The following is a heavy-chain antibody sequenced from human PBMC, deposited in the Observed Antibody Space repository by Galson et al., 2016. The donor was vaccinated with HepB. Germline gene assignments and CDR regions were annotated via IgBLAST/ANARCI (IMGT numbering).Heavy chain of an antibody. D-gene: IGHD6-19*01. J-gene: IGHJ4*02. CDR3: VRGVAGCDY. CDR1: GFIFSNYD. Sequence: SLRLSCAASGFIFSNYDMHWVRQVAGKGLEWVSCIDIAGDTYYPDSVKGRFTISRENAKSTVCLQINSLRAEDTAVYYCVRGVAGCDYWGQGTLVTVSS. CDR2: IDIAGDT. V-gene: IGHV3-13*01.